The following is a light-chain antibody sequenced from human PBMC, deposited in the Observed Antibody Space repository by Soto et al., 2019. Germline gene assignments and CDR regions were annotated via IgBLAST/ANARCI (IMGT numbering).Light chain of an antibody. CDR1: SSDVGGYNY. Sequence: QSALTQPASVSGSPGQSITISCTGTSSDVGGYNYVSWYHQHPGKAPKLMIYEVSNRPSGVSNRFSGSKSGNTASLTISGLQAEDEADSYCSSYTSSSTLYVFGTGTKVTVL. CDR2: EVS. CDR3: SSYTSSSTLYV. J-gene: IGLJ1*01. V-gene: IGLV2-14*01.